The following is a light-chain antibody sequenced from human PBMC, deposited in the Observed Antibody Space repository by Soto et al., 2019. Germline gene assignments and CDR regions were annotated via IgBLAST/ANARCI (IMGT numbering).Light chain of an antibody. V-gene: IGKV3-20*01. J-gene: IGKJ4*01. CDR1: QSVTSTY. Sequence: EIVLTQSPGTLSLSPGERATLSCRASQSVTSTYLAWYQQKPGQAPRLLIYGASNRATGSPDRFTGSGSGTDFTLTISRLAPEDFAVYYCRQYGGSPLTFGGGTKVEIK. CDR2: GAS. CDR3: RQYGGSPLT.